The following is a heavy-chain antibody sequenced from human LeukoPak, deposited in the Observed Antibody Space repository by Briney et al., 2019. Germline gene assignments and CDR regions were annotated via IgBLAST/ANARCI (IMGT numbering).Heavy chain of an antibody. Sequence: SETLSLTCTVSGGSISNHYWTWIRQPPGKGLEWIGYISYSGSTNYNPSLRSRVTISIDTSNNQICLRLSPVTASDTAVYYCARDPTTVTKGFDIWGLGTMVTVSP. D-gene: IGHD4-17*01. CDR2: ISYSGST. CDR1: GGSISNHY. J-gene: IGHJ3*02. V-gene: IGHV4-59*11. CDR3: ARDPTTVTKGFDI.